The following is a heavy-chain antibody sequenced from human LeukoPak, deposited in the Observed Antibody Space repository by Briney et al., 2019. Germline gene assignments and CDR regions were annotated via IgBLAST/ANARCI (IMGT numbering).Heavy chain of an antibody. Sequence: SETLSLTCSVSGGSISSYYSTWIREPPGKGLEWIGYISYSGNANYNPSLQSQVSISVDTSKNQFSLKLSSVTASDTAVYYCARTRKTYYDSSGYYSAFDCWGQGTLVTVSS. CDR1: GGSISSYY. CDR2: ISYSGNA. CDR3: ARTRKTYYDSSGYYSAFDC. V-gene: IGHV4-59*01. J-gene: IGHJ4*02. D-gene: IGHD3-22*01.